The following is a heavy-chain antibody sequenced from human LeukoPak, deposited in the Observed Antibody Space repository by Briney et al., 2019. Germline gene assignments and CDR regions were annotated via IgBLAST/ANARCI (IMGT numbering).Heavy chain of an antibody. V-gene: IGHV1-18*01. Sequence: ASVKVSCKASGYTFTSYGISWVRQAPGRGLEWMGWISAYNGNTNYAQKLQGRVTMTTDTSTSTVYMELRSLRSDDTAVYYCARDLATMTGPAVDIWGQGTMVTVSS. D-gene: IGHD3-22*01. CDR1: GYTFTSYG. CDR2: ISAYNGNT. CDR3: ARDLATMTGPAVDI. J-gene: IGHJ3*02.